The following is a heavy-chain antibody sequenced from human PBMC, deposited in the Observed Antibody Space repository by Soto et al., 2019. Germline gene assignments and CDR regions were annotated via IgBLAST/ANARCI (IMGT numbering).Heavy chain of an antibody. CDR1: GGSFSGYY. D-gene: IGHD2-2*01. V-gene: IGHV4-34*01. CDR2: INHSGST. J-gene: IGHJ6*03. Sequence: SETLSLTCAVYGGSFSGYYWSWIRQPPGKGLEWIGEINHSGSTNYNLSLKSRVTISVDTSKNQFSLKLSSVTAADTAVYYCARGGWVVVVPAAPDMDVWGKGTTVTVSS. CDR3: ARGGWVVVVPAAPDMDV.